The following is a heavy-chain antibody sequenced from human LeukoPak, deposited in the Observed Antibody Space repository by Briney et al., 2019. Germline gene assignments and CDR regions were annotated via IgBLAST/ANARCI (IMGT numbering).Heavy chain of an antibody. CDR1: GFTFSSYD. V-gene: IGHV3-13*01. CDR2: IGTAGDT. CDR3: ARADKWFGEFTFDY. J-gene: IGHJ4*02. Sequence: GGSLRLSCAASGFTFSSYDMHWVRQATRKGLEWVSAIGTAGDTYYPGSVKGRFTISRENAKNSLYLQMNSLRAGDTAVYYCARADKWFGEFTFDYWGQGTLVTVSS. D-gene: IGHD3-10*01.